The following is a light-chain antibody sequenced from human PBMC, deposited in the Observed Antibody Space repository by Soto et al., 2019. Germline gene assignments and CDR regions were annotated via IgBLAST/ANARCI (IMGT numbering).Light chain of an antibody. CDR2: GAS. J-gene: IGKJ1*01. Sequence: IGLSQSPGTLSLTPGERATLSCRASQSVRSNFLAWYQQKPGQAPRLLIYGASNRATGIPDRFSGSGSGTDFTLTITRLEPEDFAMYYCQRYDSFRTFGQGSMVDVK. CDR3: QRYDSFRT. CDR1: QSVRSNF. V-gene: IGKV3-20*01.